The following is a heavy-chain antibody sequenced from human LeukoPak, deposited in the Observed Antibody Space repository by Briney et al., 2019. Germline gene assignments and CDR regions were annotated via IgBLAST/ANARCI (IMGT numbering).Heavy chain of an antibody. Sequence: GGSLRLSCAASGFTLRSYSMNWVRQAPGKGLEWVSSFSTSDSYMYYAASVEGRFTISRDNAKNSLYLQMNSLRAEDTAVYYCARSKLDPHWYFDLWGRGTLVTVSS. CDR2: FSTSDSYM. V-gene: IGHV3-21*01. CDR3: ARSKLDPHWYFDL. D-gene: IGHD1-1*01. CDR1: GFTLRSYS. J-gene: IGHJ2*01.